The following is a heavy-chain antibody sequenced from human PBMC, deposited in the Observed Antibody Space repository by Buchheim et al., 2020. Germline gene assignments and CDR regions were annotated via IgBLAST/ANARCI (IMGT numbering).Heavy chain of an antibody. CDR2: ISYDGSNK. J-gene: IGHJ6*02. D-gene: IGHD3-22*01. CDR1: GFTFSSYG. V-gene: IGHV3-30*18. CDR3: AKEGHYYDSSGFRSEFYYGMDV. Sequence: QVQLVESGGGVVQPGRSLRLSCAASGFTFSSYGMHWVRQAPGKGLEWVAVISYDGSNKYYADSVKGRFTISRDNSKNTLYLQMNSLRAEDTAVYYCAKEGHYYDSSGFRSEFYYGMDVWGQGTT.